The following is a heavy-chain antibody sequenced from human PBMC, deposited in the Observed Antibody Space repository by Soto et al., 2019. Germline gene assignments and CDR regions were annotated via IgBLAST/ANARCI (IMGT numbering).Heavy chain of an antibody. CDR1: GGTFSRHA. V-gene: IGHV1-69*01. D-gene: IGHD3-22*01. Sequence: QVQLVQSGAEVRKPGSSVKVSCKAPGGTFSRHAISWVRQAPGQGLEWMGEIIPILGTANHAQKFQGRVTIIADESTSTVYMELSSLRPEDTAMYYCARGWAYASNDYYYAYWGQGTLVIVSS. CDR3: ARGWAYASNDYYYAY. J-gene: IGHJ4*02. CDR2: IIPILGTA.